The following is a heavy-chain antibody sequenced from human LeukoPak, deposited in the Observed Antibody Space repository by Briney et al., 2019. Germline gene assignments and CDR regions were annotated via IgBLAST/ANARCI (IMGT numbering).Heavy chain of an antibody. J-gene: IGHJ3*02. Sequence: SETLSLTCTVSGGSISSGGYYWSWIRQPAGKGLEWIGRIYTSGSTNYNPSLKSRVTISVDTSKNQFSLDLNSVTAADAAVYYCARDVRPLIHAFDIWGQGTMVTVSS. CDR3: ARDVRPLIHAFDI. CDR2: IYTSGST. V-gene: IGHV4-61*02. CDR1: GGSISSGGYY.